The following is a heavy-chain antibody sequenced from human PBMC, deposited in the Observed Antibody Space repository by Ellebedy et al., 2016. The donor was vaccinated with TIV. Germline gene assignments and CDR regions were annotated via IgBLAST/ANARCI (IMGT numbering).Heavy chain of an antibody. D-gene: IGHD3-10*01. CDR3: VRGSRTVGGIYYYNGMDV. V-gene: IGHV3-13*05. Sequence: GESLKISCAASGFPFSSYDMHWVRQPTGKGLEWVSAVGTAGDPYYPDSVKGRFTISRENAKNSLYLQMNSLRAGDTAVYYGVRGSRTVGGIYYYNGMDVWGQGTTVTVSS. CDR1: GFPFSSYD. CDR2: VGTAGDP. J-gene: IGHJ6*02.